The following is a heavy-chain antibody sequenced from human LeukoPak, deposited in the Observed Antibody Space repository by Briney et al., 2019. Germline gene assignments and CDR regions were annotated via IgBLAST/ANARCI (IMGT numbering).Heavy chain of an antibody. CDR2: ISRDGNSK. CDR3: AKDLYGSDWYNYFDP. CDR1: GFAFSTYA. V-gene: IGHV3-30*04. Sequence: EGSLRLSCAASGFAFSTYAMHWVCQAPGKGLEWVAMISRDGNSKQYAVFAKGRFTISRDNSKNTLYLQMNSLTTEDTAVYHCAKDLYGSDWYNYFDPWGQGALVTVSS. J-gene: IGHJ5*02. D-gene: IGHD6-19*01.